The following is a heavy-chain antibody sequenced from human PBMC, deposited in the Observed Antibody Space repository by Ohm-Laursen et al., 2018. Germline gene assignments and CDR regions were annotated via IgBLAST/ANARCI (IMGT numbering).Heavy chain of an antibody. Sequence: ASVKVSCKSSGYTLTSYYMHWVRQAPGQGLEWMGIINSSSGSTRYAQKLQGRVTMTRDTSTSTVYMELSSLRSEDTAVYYCARGFPSSGWYSFDYWGQGTLVTVSS. V-gene: IGHV1-46*04. J-gene: IGHJ4*02. CDR2: INSSSGST. D-gene: IGHD6-19*01. CDR1: GYTLTSYY. CDR3: ARGFPSSGWYSFDY.